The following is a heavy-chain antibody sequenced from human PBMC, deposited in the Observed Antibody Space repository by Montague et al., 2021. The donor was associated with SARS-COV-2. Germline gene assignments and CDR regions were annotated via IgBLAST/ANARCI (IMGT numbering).Heavy chain of an antibody. V-gene: IGHV4-39*01. D-gene: IGHD3-22*01. CDR1: GGSISSSSYY. CDR2: IYYSGST. J-gene: IGHJ4*02. CDR3: ARHGITRIAMIVVVIGYCDY. Sequence: SETLSLTCTVSGGSISSSSYYWGWIRQPPGKGLEWIGSIYYSGSTYYNPSLKSRVTISVDTSKNQFSLKLSSVTAADTAVYYCARHGITRIAMIVVVIGYCDYGGQGTLVTVSS.